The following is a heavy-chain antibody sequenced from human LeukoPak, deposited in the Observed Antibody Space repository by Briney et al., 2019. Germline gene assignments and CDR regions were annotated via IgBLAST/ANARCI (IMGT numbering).Heavy chain of an antibody. CDR3: SRAITLTWKQDAFDI. CDR1: GFTFSSYS. CDR2: ISSSNSYI. Sequence: PGGSLRLSCAASGFTFSSYSMNWVRQAPGKGLEWVSSISSSNSYIYYSDSVTGRFTSSRDTAKKSLYLQMNSLRAEGTAVYYFSRAITLTWKQDAFDIWGQGTMVTVSS. J-gene: IGHJ3*02. V-gene: IGHV3-21*01. D-gene: IGHD5-18*01.